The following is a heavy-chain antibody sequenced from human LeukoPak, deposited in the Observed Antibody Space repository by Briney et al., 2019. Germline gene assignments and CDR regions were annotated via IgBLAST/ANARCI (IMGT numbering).Heavy chain of an antibody. CDR2: IYYSGST. CDR1: GGSISSYY. J-gene: IGHJ6*03. V-gene: IGHV4-59*01. Sequence: PSETLSLTCTVSGGSISSYYWSWIRQPPGKGLEWIGYIYYSGSTNYNPSLKSRVTISVDTSKNQFSLKLSSVTAADTAVYYCARDRSGYYDILTGYYTYYYYMDVWGKGTTVTISS. CDR3: ARDRSGYYDILTGYYTYYYYMDV. D-gene: IGHD3-9*01.